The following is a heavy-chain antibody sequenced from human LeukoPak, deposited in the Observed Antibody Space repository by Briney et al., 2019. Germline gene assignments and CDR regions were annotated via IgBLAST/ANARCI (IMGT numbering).Heavy chain of an antibody. V-gene: IGHV3-30*05. D-gene: IGHD6-13*01. CDR2: ISYDGTNT. Sequence: GGSLRLSCAASGFTFSSYGMHWVRQAPGKGLEWVAVISYDGTNTYYADSVKGRFTISRDNSKNTLYLQMNSLRVEGTAVYYCARAPGIAAAGTVFDFWGQGTLVTVSS. CDR3: ARAPGIAAAGTVFDF. J-gene: IGHJ4*02. CDR1: GFTFSSYG.